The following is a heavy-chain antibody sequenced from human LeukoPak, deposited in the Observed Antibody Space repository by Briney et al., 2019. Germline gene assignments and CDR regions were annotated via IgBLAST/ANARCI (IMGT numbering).Heavy chain of an antibody. D-gene: IGHD4-17*01. CDR2: IYFSGST. V-gene: IGHV4-4*07. Sequence: SETLSLTCTVSGGSISSYYWSWIRQAAGKGLEWIGRIYFSGSTNYNPSLKSRVTMSVDTSRNQFSLKLSSVTAADTAVYYCARFSYGDYYFDYWGQGTLVTVSS. J-gene: IGHJ4*02. CDR1: GGSISSYY. CDR3: ARFSYGDYYFDY.